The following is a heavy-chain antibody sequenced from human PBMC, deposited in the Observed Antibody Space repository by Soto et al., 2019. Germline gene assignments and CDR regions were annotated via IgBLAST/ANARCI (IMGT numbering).Heavy chain of an antibody. Sequence: QVQLVQSGAEVKKPGASVKVSCKASGYTFTSYGISWVRQAPGQGLEWMGWISAYNGNTNYAKKLQGRVTKTTDTATSTAYKELRSLRSDDTAVYYGAGDGYSSGWDNWGQGTLVTGSS. CDR2: ISAYNGNT. J-gene: IGHJ4*02. V-gene: IGHV1-18*01. CDR1: GYTFTSYG. D-gene: IGHD6-19*01. CDR3: AGDGYSSGWDN.